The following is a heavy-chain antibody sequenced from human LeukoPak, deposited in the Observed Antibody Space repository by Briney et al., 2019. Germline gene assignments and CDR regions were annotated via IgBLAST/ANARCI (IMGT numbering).Heavy chain of an antibody. Sequence: PSETLSLTCTVSGGSISSYYWSWIRQPPGKGLEWIGEINHSGSTNYNPSLKSRVTISVDTSKNQFSLKLSSVTAADTAVYYCARGYFRSYGYWGILGYYFDYWGQGTLVTVSS. CDR3: ARGYFRSYGYWGILGYYFDY. J-gene: IGHJ4*02. D-gene: IGHD5-18*01. CDR1: GGSISSYY. V-gene: IGHV4-34*01. CDR2: INHSGST.